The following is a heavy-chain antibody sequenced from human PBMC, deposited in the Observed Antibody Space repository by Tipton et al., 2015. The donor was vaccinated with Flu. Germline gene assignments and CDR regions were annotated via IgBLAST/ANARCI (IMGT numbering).Heavy chain of an antibody. CDR2: ISSDGSDE. CDR1: GSGFTFRTCG. Sequence: SLRLSCVASGSGFTFRTCGMHWVRQAPGKGLEWLGFISSDGSDEYYGDSVMGRFTISRDNSKNKLFLQMTSLRSEDTAVYFCVTGDDNRNNGGFNYWGQGTLVTVSS. J-gene: IGHJ4*02. CDR3: VTGDDNRNNGGFNY. D-gene: IGHD1/OR15-1a*01. V-gene: IGHV3-30*03.